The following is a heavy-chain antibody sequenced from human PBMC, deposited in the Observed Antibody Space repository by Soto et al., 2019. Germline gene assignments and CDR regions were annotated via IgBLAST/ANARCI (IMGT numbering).Heavy chain of an antibody. Sequence: PGGSLRLSCAASGFTFSSYAMHWVRQAPGKGLEWVAVISYDGSNKYYADSVKGRFTISRDNSKNTPYLQMNSLRAEDTAVYYCARARFIAARRPGSGMDVWGQGTTVTVSS. D-gene: IGHD6-6*01. J-gene: IGHJ6*02. V-gene: IGHV3-30-3*01. CDR3: ARARFIAARRPGSGMDV. CDR1: GFTFSSYA. CDR2: ISYDGSNK.